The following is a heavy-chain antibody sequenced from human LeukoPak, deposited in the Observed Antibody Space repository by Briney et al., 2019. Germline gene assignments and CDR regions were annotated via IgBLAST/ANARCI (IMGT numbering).Heavy chain of an antibody. J-gene: IGHJ4*02. CDR3: ARGKDYYASSGYYYV. CDR1: GYTFTGYY. V-gene: IGHV1-2*02. D-gene: IGHD3-22*01. Sequence: GASVKVSCKASGYTFTGYYMHWVRQAPGQGLEWMGWINPNSGGTNYAQKFQGRVTMTRDTSISTAYMELSRLRSDDTAVYYCARGKDYYASSGYYYVWGQGTLVTVSS. CDR2: INPNSGGT.